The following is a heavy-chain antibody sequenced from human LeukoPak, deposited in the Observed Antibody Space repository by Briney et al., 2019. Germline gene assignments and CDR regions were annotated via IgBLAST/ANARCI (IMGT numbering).Heavy chain of an antibody. CDR3: SRFYSSGWASGAFDI. CDR1: GFTFSDYA. J-gene: IGHJ3*02. V-gene: IGHV3-49*04. Sequence: GGSLRLSCTTSGFTFSDYAVSWVRQAPGKGLEWIGFIRNKANGGTTEYAASVKGRFTISRDDSKTIAHLQMSSLKTEDTAVYYCSRFYSSGWASGAFDIWGQGTLVTVSS. D-gene: IGHD3-22*01. CDR2: IRNKANGGTT.